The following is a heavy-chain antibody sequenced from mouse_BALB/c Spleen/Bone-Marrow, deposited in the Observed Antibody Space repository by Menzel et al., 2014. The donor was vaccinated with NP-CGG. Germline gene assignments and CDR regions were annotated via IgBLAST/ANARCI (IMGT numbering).Heavy chain of an antibody. Sequence: EVKLVESGAELVKPGASVKLSCTASGFNIKDTYMHWVKQRPEQGLEWIGRIDPANGNTKYDPKFQGKATITADTSSNTAYLQLSSLTSEDTAXYFCARAYYGNYPYAMDYWGQGTSVTVSS. J-gene: IGHJ4*01. V-gene: IGHV14-3*02. D-gene: IGHD2-10*01. CDR1: GFNIKDTY. CDR2: IDPANGNT. CDR3: ARAYYGNYPYAMDY.